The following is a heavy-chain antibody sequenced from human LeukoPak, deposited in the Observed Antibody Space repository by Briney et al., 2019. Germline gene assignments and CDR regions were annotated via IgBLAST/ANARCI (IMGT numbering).Heavy chain of an antibody. CDR2: IRYDGSNK. Sequence: GGSLRLSCAASGFTFSSYGMHWVRQAPGKGLEWVAFIRYDGSNKYYADSVKGRFTISRDNAKNSLYLQMNSLRAEDTAVYYCARAATGTPTYYYMDVWGKGTTVTVSS. J-gene: IGHJ6*03. CDR1: GFTFSSYG. D-gene: IGHD1-1*01. CDR3: ARAATGTPTYYYMDV. V-gene: IGHV3-30*02.